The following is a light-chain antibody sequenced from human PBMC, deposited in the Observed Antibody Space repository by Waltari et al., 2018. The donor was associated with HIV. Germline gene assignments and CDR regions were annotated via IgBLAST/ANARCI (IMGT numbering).Light chain of an antibody. CDR3: QQSSSTPPYT. Sequence: DIQMTQSPSSLSASIGDRVTITCRAGQSISRYLNWYQQKPRRAPKLLIYGASSLQSGVPSRFSGSGSGTDFTLTISGLQPEDFATYYCQQSSSTPPYTFGQGTKLEIK. CDR2: GAS. J-gene: IGKJ2*01. V-gene: IGKV1-39*01. CDR1: QSISRY.